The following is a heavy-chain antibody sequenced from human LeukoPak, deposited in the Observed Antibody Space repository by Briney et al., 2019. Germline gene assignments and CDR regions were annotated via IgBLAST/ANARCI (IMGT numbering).Heavy chain of an antibody. Sequence: GGSLRLSCAASGFTFSSYGMHWVRQAPGKGLEWVAFIRYDGSNKYYADSVKGRFTISRDNSKNTLYLQMNSLRAEDTAVYYCAREWRDDYDNVWGSYRPFDYWGQGTLVTVSS. CDR3: AREWRDDYDNVWGSYRPFDY. V-gene: IGHV3-30*02. CDR2: IRYDGSNK. J-gene: IGHJ4*02. CDR1: GFTFSSYG. D-gene: IGHD3-16*02.